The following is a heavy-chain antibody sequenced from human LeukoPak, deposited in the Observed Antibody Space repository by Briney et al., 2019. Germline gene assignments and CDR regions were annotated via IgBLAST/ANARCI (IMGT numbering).Heavy chain of an antibody. CDR1: GGTFSSYA. V-gene: IGHV1-69*05. D-gene: IGHD2-15*01. J-gene: IGHJ4*02. CDR3: ASLAYSPFKTPGDY. CDR2: IIPIFGTA. Sequence: SVKVSCKASGGTFSSYAISWVRQAPGQGLEWMGGIIPIFGTANYAQKFQGRVTITTDESTSTAYMELSSLRSEDTAVYYCASLAYSPFKTPGDYRGQGTLVTVSS.